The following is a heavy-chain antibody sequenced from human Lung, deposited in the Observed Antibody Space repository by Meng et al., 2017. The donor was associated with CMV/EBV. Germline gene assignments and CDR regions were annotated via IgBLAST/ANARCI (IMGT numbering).Heavy chain of an antibody. J-gene: IGHJ4*02. CDR2: IIPILSIA. V-gene: IGHV1-69*10. Sequence: SXXVSXKASGATFSSYAISWVRQAPGQGLEWMGGIIPILSIANYAQKFQGRVTITAAKSTSTAYMELSSLRSEDTDVYYCARGAHSSGYYPFDYWGQGTXVTVSS. CDR3: ARGAHSSGYYPFDY. D-gene: IGHD3-22*01. CDR1: GATFSSYA.